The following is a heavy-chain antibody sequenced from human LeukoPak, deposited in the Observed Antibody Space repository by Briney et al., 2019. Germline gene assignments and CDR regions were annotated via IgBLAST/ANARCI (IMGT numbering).Heavy chain of an antibody. CDR1: GFTFSSYA. Sequence: GGSLRLSCAASGFTFSSYAMHWVRRAPGKGPEWVAVISYDGSNKYYADSVKGRFTISRDNSKNTLYLQMNSLRAEDTAVYYCARSPIGYLHYTHFDYWGQGTLVTVSS. V-gene: IGHV3-30-3*01. D-gene: IGHD2-2*02. CDR2: ISYDGSNK. J-gene: IGHJ4*02. CDR3: ARSPIGYLHYTHFDY.